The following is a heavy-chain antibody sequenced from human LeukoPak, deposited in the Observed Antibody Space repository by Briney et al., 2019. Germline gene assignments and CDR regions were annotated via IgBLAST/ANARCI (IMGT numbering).Heavy chain of an antibody. V-gene: IGHV3-30*18. D-gene: IGHD6-6*01. J-gene: IGHJ3*02. CDR2: ISYDGSNK. Sequence: PGGSLRLSCAASGFTFSSYGMHWVRQAPGKGLEWVAVISYDGSNKYYADSVKGRFTISRDNSKNTLYLQMNSLRAEDTAVYYCAKACSGSPGAFDIWGQGTMVTVSS. CDR3: AKACSGSPGAFDI. CDR1: GFTFSSYG.